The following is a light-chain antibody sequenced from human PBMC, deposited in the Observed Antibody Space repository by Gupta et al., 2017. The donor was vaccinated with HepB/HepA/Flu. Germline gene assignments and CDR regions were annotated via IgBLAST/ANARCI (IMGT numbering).Light chain of an antibody. CDR2: WAS. J-gene: IGKJ3*01. V-gene: IGKV4-1*01. Sequence: DIVMTQSPDSLAVSLGERATINCKSSQSVLYSSNNKNYLAWYQQKPGQPPKLLIYWASTRESGVPDRLSGRGSGTDFTLTISSLQAEDVAVYYCQQDYSTPPTFGPGTKVDIK. CDR3: QQDYSTPPT. CDR1: QSVLYSSNNKNY.